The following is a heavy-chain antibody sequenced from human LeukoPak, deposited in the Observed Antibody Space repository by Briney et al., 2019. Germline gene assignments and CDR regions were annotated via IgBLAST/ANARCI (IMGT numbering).Heavy chain of an antibody. J-gene: IGHJ4*02. CDR1: GFTFSGNW. V-gene: IGHV3-7*01. CDR2: RNPDGSQK. CDR3: AKLLGTATTYDS. D-gene: IGHD5-24*01. Sequence: PGGSLRLSCEVSGFTFSGNWMSWVRQAPGKGLEWVASRNPDGSQKLYVDSVEGRFTISRDNTKSSLYLQMNSLGAEDTAIYYCAKLLGTATTYDSWGQGTRVTVSS.